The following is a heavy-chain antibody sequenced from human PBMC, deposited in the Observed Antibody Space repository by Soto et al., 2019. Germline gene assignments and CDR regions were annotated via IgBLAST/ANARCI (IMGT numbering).Heavy chain of an antibody. V-gene: IGHV3-15*07. CDR2: IKSKTDGGTT. CDR1: GFTFSNAW. Sequence: GGSLRLSCAASGFTFSNAWMNWVRQAPGKGLEWVGRIKSKTDGGTTDYAAPVKGRFTISRDDSKNTLYLQMNSLKTEDTAVYYCTPEMWWELKDPHFDYWGQGSLVTVSS. D-gene: IGHD1-26*01. J-gene: IGHJ4*02. CDR3: TPEMWWELKDPHFDY.